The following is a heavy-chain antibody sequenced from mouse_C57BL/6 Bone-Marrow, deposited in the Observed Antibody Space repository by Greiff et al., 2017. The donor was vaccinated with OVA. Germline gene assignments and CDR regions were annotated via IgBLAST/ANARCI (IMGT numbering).Heavy chain of an antibody. J-gene: IGHJ4*01. CDR1: GFSLTSYA. Sequence: VMLVESGPGLVAPSQSLSITCTVSGFSLTSYAISWVRQPPGKGLEWLGVIWPGGGTNYNSALKSRLSISKDNSKSQVFLKMNSLQTEDTARYYCARNRLRRLYAMDYWGQGTSVTVSS. CDR3: ARNRLRRLYAMDY. D-gene: IGHD1-2*01. CDR2: IWPGGGT. V-gene: IGHV2-9-1*01.